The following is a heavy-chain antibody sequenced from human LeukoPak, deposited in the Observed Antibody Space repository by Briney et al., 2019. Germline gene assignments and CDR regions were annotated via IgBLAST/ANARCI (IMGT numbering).Heavy chain of an antibody. CDR1: GFTVSSNY. CDR2: IYSGGST. J-gene: IGHJ4*02. CDR3: ARDFPWGDAGYYFDY. V-gene: IGHV3-66*01. Sequence: GGSLRLTCAASGFTVSSNYMSWVRQAPGKGLEWVSVIYSGGSTYYADSVKGRFTISRDNSKNTLYLQMNSLRAEDTAVYYCARDFPWGDAGYYFDYWGQGTLVTVSS. D-gene: IGHD7-27*01.